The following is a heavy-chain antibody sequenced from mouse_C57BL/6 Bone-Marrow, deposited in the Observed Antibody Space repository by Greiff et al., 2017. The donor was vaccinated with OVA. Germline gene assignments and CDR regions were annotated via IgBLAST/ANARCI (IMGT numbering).Heavy chain of an antibody. V-gene: IGHV5-12*01. J-gene: IGHJ4*01. CDR1: GFTFSDYY. D-gene: IGHD1-1*01. Sequence: EVKLVESGGGLVQPGGSLKLSCAASGFTFSDYYMYWVRQTPEKRLEWVAYISNGGGSTYYPDTVKGRFTISRDNAKNTLYLQMSRLKSEDTAMYYCARSFITTVEGYAMDYWGQGTSVTVSS. CDR3: ARSFITTVEGYAMDY. CDR2: ISNGGGST.